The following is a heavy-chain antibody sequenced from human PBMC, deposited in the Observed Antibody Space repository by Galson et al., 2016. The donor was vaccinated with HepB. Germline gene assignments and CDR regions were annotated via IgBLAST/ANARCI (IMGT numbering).Heavy chain of an antibody. CDR2: VFSSGRT. V-gene: IGHV4-61*02. D-gene: IGHD2-2*01. Sequence: TLSLTCTVSGGSINSDDYNWSWLRQPAGKGLEWIGRVFSSGRTDYNPSLKSRVTISVDTSKNQFSLNLTSVTATDTAVYFGARDYGCYAQASFDVWGHGTMVTISS. CDR1: GGSINSDDYN. CDR3: ARDYGCYAQASFDV. J-gene: IGHJ3*01.